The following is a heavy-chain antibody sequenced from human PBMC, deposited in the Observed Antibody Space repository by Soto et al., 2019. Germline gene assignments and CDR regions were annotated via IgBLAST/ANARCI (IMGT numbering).Heavy chain of an antibody. CDR2: ICRTGST. J-gene: IGHJ4*02. CDR3: ESRDPGTSVDY. CDR1: GGSFTSNNW. D-gene: IGHD1-7*01. Sequence: PSETLSLTCAVSGGSFTSNNWWTWVRQPPGQGLEWIGEICRTGSTNYNPSLKSRVTISLDKSENQFSLKVTSLTAADTAVYYCESRDPGTSVDYWGQGTLVTVSS. V-gene: IGHV4-4*02.